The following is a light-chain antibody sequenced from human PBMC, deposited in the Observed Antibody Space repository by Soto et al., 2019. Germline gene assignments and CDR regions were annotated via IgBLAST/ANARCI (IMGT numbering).Light chain of an antibody. CDR3: QQRSNWPRT. J-gene: IGKJ1*01. CDR1: QSVANY. V-gene: IGKV3-11*01. CDR2: AAS. Sequence: QSAAPLSLSPAERATLYCMASQSVANYLAWYQQKPGQAPRLLIYAASNRATGIPDRFSGSGSGTDFTLTIRSLEPEDFAAYYCQQRSNWPRTFGQ.